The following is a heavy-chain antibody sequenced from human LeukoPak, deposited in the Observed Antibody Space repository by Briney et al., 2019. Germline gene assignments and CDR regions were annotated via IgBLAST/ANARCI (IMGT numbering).Heavy chain of an antibody. CDR1: GGSISSSSYY. J-gene: IGHJ3*02. CDR2: IYYSGST. D-gene: IGHD3-22*01. V-gene: IGHV4-39*01. Sequence: SETLSLTCTVSGGSISSSSYYWGWIRQPPGKGLEWIGSIYYSGSTYYNPSLKSRVTISVDTPKNQFSLKLSSVTAADTAVYYCASNTNMIVVPSHGTFDIWGQGTMVTVSS. CDR3: ASNTNMIVVPSHGTFDI.